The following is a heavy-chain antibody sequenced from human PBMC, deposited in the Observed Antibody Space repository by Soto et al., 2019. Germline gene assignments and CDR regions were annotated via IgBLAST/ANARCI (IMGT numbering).Heavy chain of an antibody. J-gene: IGHJ2*01. CDR3: ARGGNGDNVGYRYFDI. V-gene: IGHV1-46*01. Sequence: QVQLVQSGAEVKKPGASVEVSCKASGYTFTTYYIHWVRHARGQGLEGLGVINPGGVSTKYAQKFQDRVTMASDTSTSTVYMELSSLRSEDTAVYFCARGGNGDNVGYRYFDIWGRGTLVTVSP. CDR1: GYTFTTYY. D-gene: IGHD4-17*01. CDR2: INPGGVST.